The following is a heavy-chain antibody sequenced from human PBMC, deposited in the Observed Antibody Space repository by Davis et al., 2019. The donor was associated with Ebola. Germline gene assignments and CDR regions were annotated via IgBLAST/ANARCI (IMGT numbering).Heavy chain of an antibody. CDR2: IYYSGST. CDR1: GGSISSYY. CDR3: ARRIMITFGGVIVYVDAFDI. Sequence: SETLSLTCTVPGGSISSYYWSWIRQPPGKGLEWIGYIYYSGSTNYNPSLKSRVTISVDTSKNQFSLKLSSVTAADTAVYYCARRIMITFGGVIVYVDAFDIWGQGTMVTVSS. D-gene: IGHD3-16*02. V-gene: IGHV4-59*12. J-gene: IGHJ3*02.